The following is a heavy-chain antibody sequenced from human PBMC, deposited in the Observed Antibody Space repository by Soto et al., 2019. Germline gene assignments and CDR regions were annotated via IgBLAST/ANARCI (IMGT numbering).Heavy chain of an antibody. Sequence: QVQLVQSGAEVKKPGSSVKVSCKASGGTFSSYAISWVRQAPGQGLEWMGGIIPIFGTANYAQKFQGRVTITADESTSTAYMELSSLRSEDTAVYYCASGGRTVEQLFSHGMDVWGQGTTVTVSS. D-gene: IGHD6-6*01. CDR1: GGTFSSYA. V-gene: IGHV1-69*12. CDR3: ASGGRTVEQLFSHGMDV. J-gene: IGHJ6*02. CDR2: IIPIFGTA.